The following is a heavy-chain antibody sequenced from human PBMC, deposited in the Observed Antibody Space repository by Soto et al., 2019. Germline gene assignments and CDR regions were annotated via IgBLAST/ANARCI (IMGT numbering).Heavy chain of an antibody. Sequence: EVQLLESGGGLVQPGGSLRLSCAASGFTFSSYAMSWVRQAPGKGLEWVSAISGSGGSTYYADSVKGRFTISKVNSKKTLYLQMNSPRAEDTAVSYSAKVWKMVVVGAGAPKEVYYFDYWGQGTLVTVSS. V-gene: IGHV3-23*01. CDR3: AKVWKMVVVGAGAPKEVYYFDY. CDR2: ISGSGGST. J-gene: IGHJ4*02. D-gene: IGHD2-2*01. CDR1: GFTFSSYA.